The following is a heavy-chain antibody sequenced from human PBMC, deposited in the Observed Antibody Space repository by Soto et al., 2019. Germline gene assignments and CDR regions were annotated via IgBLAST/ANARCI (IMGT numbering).Heavy chain of an antibody. V-gene: IGHV3-53*04. D-gene: IGHD3-22*01. Sequence: GGSLRLSCAASGFTVSSNYMIWVRQAQGKGLEWVSVIYSGGSTYYADSVKGRFTISRHNSKNTLYLQMNSLRAADTAVYYCARTYPHNYDSSGWGLKYFDYWGQGTLVTVSS. CDR3: ARTYPHNYDSSGWGLKYFDY. CDR1: GFTVSSNY. CDR2: IYSGGST. J-gene: IGHJ4*02.